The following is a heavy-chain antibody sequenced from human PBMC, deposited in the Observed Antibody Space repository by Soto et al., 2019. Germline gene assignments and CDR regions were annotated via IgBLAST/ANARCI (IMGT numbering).Heavy chain of an antibody. V-gene: IGHV1-18*04. D-gene: IGHD3-9*01. Sequence: SVKVSCKASGYTFISYGICWVRQAPGQGLEWMGWISAYNGNTNYAQKLQGRVSMTTDTSTSTAYMELRSLRSDDTAVYYCARVNRLAKNWFDPWGQGNLVTVSA. J-gene: IGHJ5*02. CDR3: ARVNRLAKNWFDP. CDR1: GYTFISYG. CDR2: ISAYNGNT.